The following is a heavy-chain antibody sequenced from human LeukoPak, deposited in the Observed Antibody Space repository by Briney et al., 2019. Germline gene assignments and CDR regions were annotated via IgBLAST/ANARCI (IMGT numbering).Heavy chain of an antibody. CDR1: GFTFSSYG. D-gene: IGHD3-10*01. CDR2: IWYDGSNK. J-gene: IGHJ6*02. Sequence: GGSLRLSCAASGFTFSSYGMHLARQAPGQGLDSLAVIWYDGSNKYYADSVKGRFTISRDNSKNTLYLQMNSLRAEDTAVYYCARSDYYGSGSYGRGMDVWDQGTTVTVSS. V-gene: IGHV3-33*01. CDR3: ARSDYYGSGSYGRGMDV.